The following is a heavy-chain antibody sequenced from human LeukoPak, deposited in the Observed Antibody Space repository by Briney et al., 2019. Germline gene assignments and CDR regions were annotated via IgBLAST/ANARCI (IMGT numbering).Heavy chain of an antibody. CDR3: AKDGRGGGKLFDY. J-gene: IGHJ4*02. D-gene: IGHD4-23*01. V-gene: IGHV3-30*02. Sequence: GGSLRLSCAASGFSFSNYGMNWVRQAPDKGLEWVAFIRYDGTGKYYTHSVKGRFTISRDNSKNTLYLQMDSLRTEDTAVYYRAKDGRGGGKLFDYWGEGTLVTVSS. CDR2: IRYDGTGK. CDR1: GFSFSNYG.